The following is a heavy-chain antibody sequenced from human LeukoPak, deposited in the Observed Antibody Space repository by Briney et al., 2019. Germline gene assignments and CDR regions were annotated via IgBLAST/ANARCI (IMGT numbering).Heavy chain of an antibody. V-gene: IGHV4-59*01. CDR1: GGSISSYY. J-gene: IGHJ4*02. D-gene: IGHD3-3*01. CDR2: IYYSGST. CDR3: ARVVVYDFWSGPYYFDY. Sequence: PSETLSLTCTVSGGSISSYYWSWIRQPPGKGLEWIGYIYYSGSTNYNPSLKSRVTISVDTSKNQFSLKLSSVTAADTAVYYCARVVVYDFWSGPYYFDYWGQGTLVTVSS.